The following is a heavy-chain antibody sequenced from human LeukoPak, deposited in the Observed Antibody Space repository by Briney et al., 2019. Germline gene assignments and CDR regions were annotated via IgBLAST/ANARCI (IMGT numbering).Heavy chain of an antibody. Sequence: GGSLRLSCAASGITFSSYAMNWVRQAPGKGLEWVSAISDNGDSTYYADSVKGRFTISRDNSRNTLYLQMNSLRAEDTAVYYCATCRWCSGWYARWFDAWGQGTLVTVSS. CDR1: GITFSSYA. J-gene: IGHJ5*02. V-gene: IGHV3-23*01. CDR3: ATCRWCSGWYARWFDA. CDR2: ISDNGDST. D-gene: IGHD6-19*01.